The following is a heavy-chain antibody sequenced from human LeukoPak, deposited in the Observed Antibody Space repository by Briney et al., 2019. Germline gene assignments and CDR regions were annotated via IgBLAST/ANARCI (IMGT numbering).Heavy chain of an antibody. J-gene: IGHJ6*02. Sequence: SETLSLTCAVYGGSFSGYYWSWIRQPPGKGLEWIGEINHSGSTNYNPSLKSRVTISVDTSKNQFSLKLSSVTAADTAVYYCARVSFLTGYSLDYYYYGMDVWGQGTTVTASS. D-gene: IGHD3-9*01. V-gene: IGHV4-34*01. CDR1: GGSFSGYY. CDR3: ARVSFLTGYSLDYYYYGMDV. CDR2: INHSGST.